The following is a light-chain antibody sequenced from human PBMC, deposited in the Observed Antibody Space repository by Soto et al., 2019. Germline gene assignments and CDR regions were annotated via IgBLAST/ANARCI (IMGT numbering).Light chain of an antibody. V-gene: IGLV4-69*01. Sequence: QLVLTQSPSASASLGASVKLTCTLSSGDSSYAIAWHQQQPEKGPRYLMKLSSDGSHSKGDRIPDRFSGSSSGAERYLTISSLQSEDEADYYCQTWDTGARVVFGGGTKLTVL. J-gene: IGLJ2*01. CDR1: SGDSSYA. CDR3: QTWDTGARVV. CDR2: LSSDGSH.